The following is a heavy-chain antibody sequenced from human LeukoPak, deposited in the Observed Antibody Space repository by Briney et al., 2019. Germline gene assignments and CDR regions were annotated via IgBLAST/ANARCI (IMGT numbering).Heavy chain of an antibody. CDR3: ARDLEDAYSSSYFAFDF. V-gene: IGHV4-30-4*01. J-gene: IGHJ3*01. CDR2: IYYSGST. CDR1: GGSISSGDYY. Sequence: SETLSLTCTVSGGSISSGDYYWSWIRQPPGKGLEWIGYIYYSGSTYYNPSLKSRVTISVDTSKNQFSLKLNSVTAADTAVYYCARDLEDAYSSSYFAFDFWGQGTLVTVSS. D-gene: IGHD6-6*01.